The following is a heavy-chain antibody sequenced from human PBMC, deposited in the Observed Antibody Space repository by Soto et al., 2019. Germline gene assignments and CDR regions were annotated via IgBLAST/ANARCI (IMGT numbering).Heavy chain of an antibody. V-gene: IGHV1-69*02. CDR1: GGTFSSYT. CDR3: AAGNWFDP. CDR2: IIPILGIA. J-gene: IGHJ5*02. Sequence: SVKVSCKASGGTFSSYTISWVRQAPGQGLEWMGRIIPILGIANYAQKFQDRVTITGDKSTSTAYMELSSLRSEDTAVYYCAAGNWFDPWGQGTLVTVSS.